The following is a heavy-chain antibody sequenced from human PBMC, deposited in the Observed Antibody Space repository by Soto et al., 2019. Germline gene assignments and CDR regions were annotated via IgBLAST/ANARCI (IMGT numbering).Heavy chain of an antibody. D-gene: IGHD1-20*01. J-gene: IGHJ4*02. Sequence: TLSLTCTVSGGSMSNGYYYWSWVRQNPGKGLEWIGHIYHSGRTYYNPSLKSRVGILVDTSKNQFSLNLNSVTAADTAVYYCARWVEVSLDYFDSWGQGTPVT. CDR2: IYHSGRT. V-gene: IGHV4-31*03. CDR1: GGSMSNGYYY. CDR3: ARWVEVSLDYFDS.